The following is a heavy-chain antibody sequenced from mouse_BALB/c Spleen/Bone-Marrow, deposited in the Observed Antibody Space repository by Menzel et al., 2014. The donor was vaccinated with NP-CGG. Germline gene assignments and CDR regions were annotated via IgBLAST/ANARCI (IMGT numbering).Heavy chain of an antibody. CDR2: IYPGDGDT. D-gene: IGHD3-1*01. Sequence: QVQLKQSGPELVKPGASVKISCKASGYAFSSSWMNWVKQRPGQGLEWIGRIYPGDGDTNYNGKFKGKATLTADKSSSAAYMQLSSLTSVDSAVYFCARQLGLYAMDYWGQGTSVPVSS. CDR3: ARQLGLYAMDY. CDR1: GYAFSSSW. V-gene: IGHV1-82*01. J-gene: IGHJ4*01.